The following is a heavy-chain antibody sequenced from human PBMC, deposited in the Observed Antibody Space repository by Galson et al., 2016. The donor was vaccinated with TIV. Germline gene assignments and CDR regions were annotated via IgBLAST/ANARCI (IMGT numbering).Heavy chain of an antibody. Sequence: LVKPTQTLTLTCTFSGFSLNSDGMCVSWIRQPPGKGLEWIASIYHNGDKYYKSSLKSRVAISVDTSKKQFSLKLSSVTTADTAVYYCARMTRTTRPDTEYYFDYWGQGMLVTVSS. CDR1: GFSLNSDGM. V-gene: IGHV4-38-2*02. CDR3: ARMTRTTRPDTEYYFDY. CDR2: IYHNGDK. D-gene: IGHD1-1*01. J-gene: IGHJ4*02.